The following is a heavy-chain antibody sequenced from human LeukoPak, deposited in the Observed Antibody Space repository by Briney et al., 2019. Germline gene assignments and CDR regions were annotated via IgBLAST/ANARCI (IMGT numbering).Heavy chain of an antibody. J-gene: IGHJ4*02. CDR3: SGARHGNTYFDD. Sequence: GASLKISCTGSGHSFTNYWIGWVRQMPGKALEWMGIIYFGDSTTRYSPSFQGQVTISAGKSTASAYLQWSCLKSSDTAVYYCSGARHGNTYFDDWGEGALVSVSS. CDR2: IYFGDSTT. CDR1: GHSFTNYW. D-gene: IGHD4-23*01. V-gene: IGHV5-51*01.